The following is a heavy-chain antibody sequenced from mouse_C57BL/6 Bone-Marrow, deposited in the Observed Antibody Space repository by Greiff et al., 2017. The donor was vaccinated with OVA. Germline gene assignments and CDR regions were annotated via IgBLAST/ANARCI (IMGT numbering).Heavy chain of an antibody. CDR1: GYTFTDYE. D-gene: IGHD4-1*01. J-gene: IGHJ3*01. Sequence: QVQLQQSGAGLVRPGASVTLSCKASGYTFTDYEMHWVKQTPVHGLEWIGAIDPETGGTAYNQKFKGKAILTADKSSSTAYMELRSLTSEDSAVYYCTRDWDPVVGFAYWGQGTLVTVSA. CDR2: IDPETGGT. V-gene: IGHV1-15*01. CDR3: TRDWDPVVGFAY.